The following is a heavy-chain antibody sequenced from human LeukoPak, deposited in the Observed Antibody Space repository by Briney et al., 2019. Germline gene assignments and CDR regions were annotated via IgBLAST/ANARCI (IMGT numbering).Heavy chain of an antibody. CDR2: INQDGSEK. CDR1: GFTFSSYW. Sequence: PGGSLRLSRAASGFTFSSYWMSWGRQAPGKGLEWVANINQDGSEKYYVDSVKGRFTISRDNAKNSLFLQMVSLRAEATAVYYCAKGQWLDYWGQGTLVPVSS. V-gene: IGHV3-7*01. D-gene: IGHD6-19*01. CDR3: AKGQWLDY. J-gene: IGHJ4*02.